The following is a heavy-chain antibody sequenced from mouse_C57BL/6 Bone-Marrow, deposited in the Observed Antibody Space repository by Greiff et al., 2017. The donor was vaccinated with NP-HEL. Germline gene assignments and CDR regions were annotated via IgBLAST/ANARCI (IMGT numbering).Heavy chain of an antibody. Sequence: QVQLQQSGAELVKPGASVKLSCKASGYTFTEYTIHWVKQRSGQGLEWIGWFYPGSGSIKYNEKFKDKATLTADKSSSTVYMELSRLTSEDSAVYFCARHEGDYGNYGLYYFDYWGQGTTLTVSS. CDR2: FYPGSGSI. D-gene: IGHD2-1*01. V-gene: IGHV1-62-2*01. CDR3: ARHEGDYGNYGLYYFDY. J-gene: IGHJ2*01. CDR1: GYTFTEYT.